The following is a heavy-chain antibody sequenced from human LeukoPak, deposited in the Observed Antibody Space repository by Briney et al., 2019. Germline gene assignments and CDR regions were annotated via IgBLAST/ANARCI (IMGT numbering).Heavy chain of an antibody. D-gene: IGHD2-2*02. CDR1: GGSISSYY. CDR2: IYYSGSA. CDR3: ARVRVYCSSTSCYMDYFDY. Sequence: SETLSLTRTVSGGSISSYYWSWIRQPPGKGLEWIGYIYYSGSANYNPSLKSRVTISVDTSKNQFSLKLSSVTAADTAVYYCARVRVYCSSTSCYMDYFDYWGQGTLVTVSS. V-gene: IGHV4-59*01. J-gene: IGHJ4*02.